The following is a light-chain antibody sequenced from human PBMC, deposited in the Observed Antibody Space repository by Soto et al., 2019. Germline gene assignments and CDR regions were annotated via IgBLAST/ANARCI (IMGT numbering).Light chain of an antibody. J-gene: IGLJ1*01. CDR3: SSYAGSNYYV. Sequence: QSALTQPPSASGSPGQSVTISCTGTSIDVGGYNYVSWYQQHPGKAPKLMIYEVSKRPSGVPDRFSGSKSGNTASLTVSGLQAEDEADYYCSSYAGSNYYVFGTGTKLTVL. CDR2: EVS. V-gene: IGLV2-8*01. CDR1: SIDVGGYNY.